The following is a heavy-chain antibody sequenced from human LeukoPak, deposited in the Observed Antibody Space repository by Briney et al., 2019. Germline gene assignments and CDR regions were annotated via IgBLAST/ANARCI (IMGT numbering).Heavy chain of an antibody. CDR1: GYSFTSYW. CDR2: IYPGDSDT. J-gene: IGHJ3*02. CDR3: ATTYYYDSSGSNAFDI. D-gene: IGHD3-22*01. V-gene: IGHV5-51*01. Sequence: GESLKISCKGSGYSFTSYWIGWVRQMPGKGPEWMGIIYPGDSDTRYSPSFQGQVTISADKSISTAYLQWSSLKASDTAMYYCATTYYYDSSGSNAFDIWGQGTMVTVSS.